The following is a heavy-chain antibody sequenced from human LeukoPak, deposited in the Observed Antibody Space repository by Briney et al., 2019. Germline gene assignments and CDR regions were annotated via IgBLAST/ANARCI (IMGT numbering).Heavy chain of an antibody. CDR2: ISSDGSNK. CDR1: GFTLSSYA. V-gene: IGHV3-30*03. J-gene: IGHJ4*02. CDR3: ARDLGYSSSWYVY. Sequence: PGRSLRLSCAASGFTLSSYAMHWVRQAPGKGLEWVAVISSDGSNKYYADSVKGRFTISRDNSRNTLYLQMNSLRSDDTAVYYCARDLGYSSSWYVYWGQGTLVTVSS. D-gene: IGHD6-13*01.